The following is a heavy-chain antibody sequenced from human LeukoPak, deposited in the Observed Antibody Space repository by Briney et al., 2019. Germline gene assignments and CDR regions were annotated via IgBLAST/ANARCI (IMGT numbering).Heavy chain of an antibody. D-gene: IGHD3-10*01. CDR3: ARTLPGFFFDF. CDR1: AFSFSDYW. CDR2: IQSDGTTT. Sequence: PGGSLRLSCVTSAFSFSDYWMHWVRQAPGKGLVWVPRIQSDGTTTYADSVKGRFTLSRDTAKNTFYLQMNSLRAEDTAMYFCARTLPGFFFDFWGQGSLVTVSS. J-gene: IGHJ4*02. V-gene: IGHV3-74*01.